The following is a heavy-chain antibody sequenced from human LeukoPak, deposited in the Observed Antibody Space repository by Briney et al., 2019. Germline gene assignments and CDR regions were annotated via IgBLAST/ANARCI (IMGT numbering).Heavy chain of an antibody. J-gene: IGHJ4*02. CDR3: AKARSDCGGDCLYYFDY. CDR2: ISWNSGSI. CDR1: GFTFSDYY. Sequence: GGSLRLSCATSGFTFSDYYMSWIRQAPGKGLEWVSGISWNSGSIGYADSVKGRFTISRDNAKNSLYLQMNSLRAEDTALYYCAKARSDCGGDCLYYFDYWGQGTLVTVSS. D-gene: IGHD2-21*02. V-gene: IGHV3-9*01.